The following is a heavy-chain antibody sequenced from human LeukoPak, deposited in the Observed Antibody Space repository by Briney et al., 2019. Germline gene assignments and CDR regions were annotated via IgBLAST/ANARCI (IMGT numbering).Heavy chain of an antibody. CDR1: GGSISSYY. CDR2: IYYSGST. CDR3: ARATPDYYYYYGMDV. Sequence: PSETLSLTCTVSGGSISSYYWSWIRQPPGKGLEWIGYIYYSGSTNYNPSFKSRVTISVDTSKNQFSLKLSSVTAADTAVYYCARATPDYYYYYGMDVWGQGTTVTVSS. J-gene: IGHJ6*02. V-gene: IGHV4-59*01.